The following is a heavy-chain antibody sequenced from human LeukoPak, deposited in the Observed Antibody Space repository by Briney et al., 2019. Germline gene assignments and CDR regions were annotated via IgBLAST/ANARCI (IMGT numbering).Heavy chain of an antibody. V-gene: IGHV3-64*01. CDR2: ISSNGGST. J-gene: IGHJ5*02. CDR1: GFTFSSYA. D-gene: IGHD2-2*01. Sequence: PGGSLRLSCAASGFTFSSYAMHWVRQAPGKGLEYVSAISSNGGSTYYANSVKGRFTISRDNSKNTLYLQMGTLRAEDMAVYYCARGSIPAAITAPWWFDPWGQGTLVTVSS. CDR3: ARGSIPAAITAPWWFDP.